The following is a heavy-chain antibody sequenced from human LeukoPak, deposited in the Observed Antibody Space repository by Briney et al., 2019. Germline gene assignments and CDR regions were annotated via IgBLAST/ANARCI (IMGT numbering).Heavy chain of an antibody. CDR1: GGPIDRHS. CDR3: ASRPADSTWYGVFDY. J-gene: IGHJ4*02. Sequence: SETLSLTCTVSGGPIDRHSWSWIRQPPGKGLEWIGAVFYPGSTNYNPSLKSRGTISLDTSLDQFSLRLTSVTAADTAIYSCASRPADSTWYGVFDYWSQGTLVTVSS. CDR2: VFYPGST. V-gene: IGHV4-59*11. D-gene: IGHD6-13*01.